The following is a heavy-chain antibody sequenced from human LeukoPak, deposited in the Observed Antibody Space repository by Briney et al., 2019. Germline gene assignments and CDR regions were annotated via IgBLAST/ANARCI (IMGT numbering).Heavy chain of an antibody. D-gene: IGHD2-8*02. Sequence: GGSLRLSCAASGFTVSDYSMAWVRQPPGKGLEWVSSIFPSGGEIHYADSVRGRFTISRDNSKSTLSLQMNSLRAEDTAIYYCATYRQVLLPFESWGQGTLVTVSS. J-gene: IGHJ4*02. CDR1: GFTVSDYS. CDR2: IFPSGGEI. CDR3: ATYRQVLLPFES. V-gene: IGHV3-23*01.